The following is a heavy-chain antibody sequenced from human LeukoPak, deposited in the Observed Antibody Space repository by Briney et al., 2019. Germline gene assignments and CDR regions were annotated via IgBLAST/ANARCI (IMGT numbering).Heavy chain of an antibody. J-gene: IGHJ6*02. V-gene: IGHV3-33*08. CDR3: ARDFTDSSGWYQNYYGTDV. CDR2: IWYDGSNK. Sequence: GESLRLSCAASGFTFSSYGMHWVRQAPGKGLEWVAVIWYDGSNKYYADSVKGRFTISRDNSKNTLYLQMNSLRAEDTAVYYCARDFTDSSGWYQNYYGTDVWGQGTTVTVSS. CDR1: GFTFSSYG. D-gene: IGHD6-19*01.